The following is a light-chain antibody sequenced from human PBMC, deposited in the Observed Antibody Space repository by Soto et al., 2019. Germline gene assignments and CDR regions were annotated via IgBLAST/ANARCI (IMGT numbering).Light chain of an antibody. J-gene: IGKJ1*01. CDR3: QQYTNTNNPWM. Sequence: DIQMPQSRSTLSASVGDRVALTSRGIQSISSWLAWYQQKPGKAPKLLIYKASSLESGVPSRFSGSGSGTEVTLTISSLQPDDFATYYCQQYTNTNNPWMFGQGTKVDIK. V-gene: IGKV1-5*03. CDR1: QSISSW. CDR2: KAS.